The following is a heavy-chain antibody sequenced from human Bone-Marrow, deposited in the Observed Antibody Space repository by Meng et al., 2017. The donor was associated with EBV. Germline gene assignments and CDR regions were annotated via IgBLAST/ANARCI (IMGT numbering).Heavy chain of an antibody. CDR2: IHYTGST. D-gene: IGHD5-18*01. CDR1: GGSISGNNYY. V-gene: IGHV4-39*07. Sequence: LQGRGSGPGSVKPSETLALTCTVSGGSISGNNYYWGWIRQPPGKGLEWIGSIHYTGSTYYYPSLKSRVTISGDTSKRQFSLKLSSVTAADTAVYYCARADVDTSMVNPKLSFDYWGQGTLVTVSS. CDR3: ARADVDTSMVNPKLSFDY. J-gene: IGHJ4*02.